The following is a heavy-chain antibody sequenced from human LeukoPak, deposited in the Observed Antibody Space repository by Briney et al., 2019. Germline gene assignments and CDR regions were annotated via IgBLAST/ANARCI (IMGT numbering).Heavy chain of an antibody. J-gene: IGHJ4*02. V-gene: IGHV4-59*01. CDR2: VYYTGST. Sequence: SETLSLACSVSGGSISAYDWNWIRQPPGRGLEWIGCVYYTGSTTYNPSLKSRVTISLDTSKKQFSLRLSSVTAADTAVYYCAGATSTSMGFRYFDYWGQGTLVTVSS. CDR3: AGATSTSMGFRYFDY. D-gene: IGHD2/OR15-2a*01. CDR1: GGSISAYD.